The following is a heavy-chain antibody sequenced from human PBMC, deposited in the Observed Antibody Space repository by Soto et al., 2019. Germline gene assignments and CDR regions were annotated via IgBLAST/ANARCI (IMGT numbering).Heavy chain of an antibody. V-gene: IGHV1-69*13. J-gene: IGHJ6*02. CDR1: GGTFSSYA. Sequence: SVKVSCKASGGTFSSYAISWVRQAPGQGLEWMGGIIPIFGTANYAQKFQGRVTITADESTSTAYMELSSLRSEDTAVYYCARVQDGSGSYVAHERYYYGMDVWGQGTTVTVSS. CDR3: ARVQDGSGSYVAHERYYYGMDV. CDR2: IIPIFGTA. D-gene: IGHD3-10*01.